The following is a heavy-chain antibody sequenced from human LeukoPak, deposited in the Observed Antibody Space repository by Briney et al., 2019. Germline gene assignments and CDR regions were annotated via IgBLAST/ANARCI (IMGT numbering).Heavy chain of an antibody. V-gene: IGHV1-2*02. Sequence: ASVKVSCKASGYTFTGYYMHWVRQAPGQGLEWMGWINPNSGGTNYAQKFQGRVTMTRDTSTSTVYMELSSLRSEDTAVYYCAREHSSGWYGNDYWGQGTLVTVSS. CDR2: INPNSGGT. CDR3: AREHSSGWYGNDY. J-gene: IGHJ4*02. CDR1: GYTFTGYY. D-gene: IGHD6-19*01.